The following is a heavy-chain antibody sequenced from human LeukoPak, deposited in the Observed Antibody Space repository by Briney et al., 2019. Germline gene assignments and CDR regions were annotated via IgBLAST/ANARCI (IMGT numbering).Heavy chain of an antibody. CDR3: ARDASGYDP. J-gene: IGHJ5*02. V-gene: IGHV3-7*01. D-gene: IGHD5-12*01. Sequence: GGSLRLSCEASGFSFSTYSMSWVRQTPGKGLEWVANIKEDGSKDYYVDSVKGRFTISRDNAKNSLYLQMNSLRVEDSGVYYCARDASGYDPWGQGTLVTVSS. CDR1: GFSFSTYS. CDR2: IKEDGSKD.